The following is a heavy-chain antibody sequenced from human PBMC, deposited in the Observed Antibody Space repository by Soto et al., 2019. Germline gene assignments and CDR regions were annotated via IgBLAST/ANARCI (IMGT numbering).Heavy chain of an antibody. V-gene: IGHV3-53*01. CDR2: IYSGGST. CDR1: GFTVSSNY. J-gene: IGHJ6*02. Sequence: GGSLRLSCAASGFTVSSNYMSWVRQAPGKGLEWVSVIYSGGSTYYADSVKGRFTISRDNSKNTLYLQMNSLRAEDTAVYYCARSDGTSSYHYYGMDVWGQGTTVTVSS. CDR3: ARSDGTSSYHYYGMDV. D-gene: IGHD2-2*01.